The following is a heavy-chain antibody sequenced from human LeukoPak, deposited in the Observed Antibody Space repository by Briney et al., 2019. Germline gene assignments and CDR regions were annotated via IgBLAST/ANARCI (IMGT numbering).Heavy chain of an antibody. Sequence: SETLSLTCTVSGGSISSSSYYWGWIRQPPGKGLEWIGNIFYSGTTYYHPSLMSRVTISVDTSKNQFSLKMRSVTAADTAVYDCARVLRGGTYYFDYWGQGTLVTVSS. CDR2: IFYSGTT. D-gene: IGHD2-15*01. V-gene: IGHV4-39*01. CDR3: ARVLRGGTYYFDY. J-gene: IGHJ4*02. CDR1: GGSISSSSYY.